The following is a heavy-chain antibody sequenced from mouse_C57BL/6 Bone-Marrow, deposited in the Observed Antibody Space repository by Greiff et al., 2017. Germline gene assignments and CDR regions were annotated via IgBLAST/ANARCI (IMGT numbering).Heavy chain of an antibody. V-gene: IGHV5-4*01. CDR3: ARRGGSSYYYAMDY. CDR2: IRDGGSYT. CDR1: GFTFSSYA. D-gene: IGHD1-1*01. Sequence: EVQLVESGGGLVKPGGSLKLSCAASGFTFSSYAMSWVRQTPDKRLEWVATIRDGGSYTYYPDNVKGRFTISRDNAKNNLYLQMSHLKSEDTAMYYCARRGGSSYYYAMDYWGQGTSVTVSS. J-gene: IGHJ4*01.